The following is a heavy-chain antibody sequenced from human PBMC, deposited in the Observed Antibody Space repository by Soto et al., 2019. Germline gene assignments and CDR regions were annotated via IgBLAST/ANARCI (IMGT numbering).Heavy chain of an antibody. Sequence: SETLSLTCTVSGGSMSSSNWWNWVRQSPGKGLEWIGEVHHSGTTTYNPSLKSRVAISLDTSKNQFSLSLSSVTAADTAVYYCARGRGYSYGLDPWGQGTLVTVSS. CDR3: ARGRGYSYGLDP. CDR1: GGSMSSSNW. CDR2: VHHSGTT. D-gene: IGHD5-18*01. V-gene: IGHV4-4*02. J-gene: IGHJ5*02.